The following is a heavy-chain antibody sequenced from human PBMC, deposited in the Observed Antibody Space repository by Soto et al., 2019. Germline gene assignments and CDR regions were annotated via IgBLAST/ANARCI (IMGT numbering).Heavy chain of an antibody. J-gene: IGHJ4*02. V-gene: IGHV1-46*02. CDR2: INPASAST. CDR1: GYTFKHYY. CDR3: ARDLAAGDH. Sequence: QVQLVQSGAEVKKPGASVKVSCRTSGYTFKHYYIHWVRQAPGQGLEWLGIINPASASTNYAQEFQDRVTLTMDTSTTKVYMELSGLRAEDTAIFYCARDLAAGDHWGQGTLVTVSS. D-gene: IGHD6-13*01.